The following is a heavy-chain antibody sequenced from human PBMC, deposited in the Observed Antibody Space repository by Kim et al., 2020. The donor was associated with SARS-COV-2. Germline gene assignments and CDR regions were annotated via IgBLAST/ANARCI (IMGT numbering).Heavy chain of an antibody. CDR3: ARRTAVDTAMVDYFDY. V-gene: IGHV4-59*08. D-gene: IGHD5-18*01. Sequence: SETLSLTCTVSGGSISSYYWSWIRQPPGKGLEWIGYIYYSGSTNYNPSLKSRVTISVNTSKNQFSLKLSSVTAADTAVYYCARRTAVDTAMVDYFDYWGQGTLVTVSS. J-gene: IGHJ4*02. CDR2: IYYSGST. CDR1: GGSISSYY.